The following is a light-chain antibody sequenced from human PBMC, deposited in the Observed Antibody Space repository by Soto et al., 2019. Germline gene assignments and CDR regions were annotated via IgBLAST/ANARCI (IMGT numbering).Light chain of an antibody. J-gene: IGLJ7*01. V-gene: IGLV1-44*01. CDR2: STN. CDR3: ASWDASLIGWV. CDR1: TSNIGTNT. Sequence: QAVVTQPPSASGTPGQRVTISCSGSTSNIGTNTVNWYRQVPGTAPKLLIYSTNQRPSEVPDRFFGSKSGTSASLAIIGLQSEDEADYYCASWDASLIGWVFGGGTQLTVL.